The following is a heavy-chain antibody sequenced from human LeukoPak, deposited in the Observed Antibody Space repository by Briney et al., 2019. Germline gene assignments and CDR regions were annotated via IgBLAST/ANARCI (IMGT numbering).Heavy chain of an antibody. D-gene: IGHD3-10*01. J-gene: IGHJ4*02. CDR1: GFTFNSYA. CDR3: AKDPMYYYGSGSSHYSDY. V-gene: IGHV3-23*01. Sequence: GGSLRLSCAASGFTFNSYAMSWVRQAPGKGLECISAISGSDGRTYYTDCVKGRFIISRDNSKNTLYLQMNSLRAEDTALYYCAKDPMYYYGSGSSHYSDYWGQGTLVTVSS. CDR2: ISGSDGRT.